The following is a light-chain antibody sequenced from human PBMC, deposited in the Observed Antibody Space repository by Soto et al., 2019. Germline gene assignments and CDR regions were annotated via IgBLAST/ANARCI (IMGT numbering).Light chain of an antibody. CDR1: QSISNN. V-gene: IGKV1-39*01. CDR3: RPSNNEWT. J-gene: IGKJ1*01. Sequence: DIQMTQSPSSLSASVGDRVTITCRARQSISNNLNWYQQRPGPATKPLIYAASSLQRGVPSRFSGSGSGTEFTLTISRLQPEDFATYHCRPSNNEWTFGPGTKVAIK. CDR2: AAS.